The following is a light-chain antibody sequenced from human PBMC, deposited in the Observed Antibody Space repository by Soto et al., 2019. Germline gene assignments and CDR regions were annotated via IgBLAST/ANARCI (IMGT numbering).Light chain of an antibody. CDR2: LAS. CDR3: QQGYSFPYT. Sequence: DIQMTQSPSSVSASVGDRLTISCRASQGIANWLAWYLQRPGKAPKLLISLASTLESGVPSRFTGSGSGTDLTLTISSLQPEDFATYYCQQGYSFPYTFGQGTKVDIK. CDR1: QGIANW. V-gene: IGKV1-12*01. J-gene: IGKJ2*01.